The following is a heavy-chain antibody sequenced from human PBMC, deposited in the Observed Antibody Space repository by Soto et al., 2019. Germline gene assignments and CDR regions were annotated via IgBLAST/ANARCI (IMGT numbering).Heavy chain of an antibody. CDR3: ARTRIAVAGKSFDY. CDR2: IIPIFGTA. V-gene: IGHV1-69*13. D-gene: IGHD6-19*01. J-gene: IGHJ4*02. CDR1: GGTFSSYA. Sequence: SVTVSCKASGGTFSSYAISWVRQAPGQGLEWMGGIIPIFGTANYAQKFQGRVTITADESTSTAHMELSSLRSEDTAVYYCARTRIAVAGKSFDYWGQGTLVTVSS.